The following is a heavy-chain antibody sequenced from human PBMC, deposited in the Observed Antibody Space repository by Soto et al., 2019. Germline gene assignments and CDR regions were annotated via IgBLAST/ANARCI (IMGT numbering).Heavy chain of an antibody. CDR2: ISGSGGST. Sequence: GGSLRLSCAASRFSISIYAMTWVRQAPGKGLEWVSSISGSGGSTYYADSVKGRFTISRDNSKNTLYLQMNSLRAEDTAVYYCAKEVAGYYFDYWGQGTLVTVSS. CDR1: RFSISIYA. D-gene: IGHD2-15*01. J-gene: IGHJ4*02. CDR3: AKEVAGYYFDY. V-gene: IGHV3-23*01.